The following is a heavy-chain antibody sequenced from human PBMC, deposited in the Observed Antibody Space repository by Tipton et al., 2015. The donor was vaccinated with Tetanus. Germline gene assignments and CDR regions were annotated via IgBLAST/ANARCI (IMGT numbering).Heavy chain of an antibody. CDR3: ARGRMVRGVVRGPARPGILVDS. J-gene: IGHJ5*01. D-gene: IGHD3-10*01. CDR2: MDYSGSA. V-gene: IGHV4-59*01. CDR1: GGSISPYY. Sequence: TLSLTCTISGGSISPYYWSWIRQPPGKGLEYIGYMDYSGSANFNPSLKTRGTISVDKSKNQFSLTLTSVTTADTAVYYCARGRMVRGVVRGPARPGILVDSWGQGILVTVSS.